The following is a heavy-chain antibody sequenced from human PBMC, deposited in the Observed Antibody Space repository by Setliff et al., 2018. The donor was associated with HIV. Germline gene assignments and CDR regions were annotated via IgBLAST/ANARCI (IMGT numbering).Heavy chain of an antibody. CDR3: ARHASSIARYFDY. D-gene: IGHD6-13*01. CDR1: GGSISRNYY. CDR2: FHYSGST. J-gene: IGHJ4*02. Sequence: PSETLSLTCNVSGGSISRNYYWGWIRQPPDKGLEWIGSFHYSGSTNYNPSLKSRVTISVDTSKNQFSLKLSSVTAADTAVYYCARHASSIARYFDYWGQGTLVTVSS. V-gene: IGHV4-59*01.